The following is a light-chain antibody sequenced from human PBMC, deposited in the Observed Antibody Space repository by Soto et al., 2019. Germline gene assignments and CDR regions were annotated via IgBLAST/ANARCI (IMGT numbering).Light chain of an antibody. CDR2: DAS. V-gene: IGKV1-5*01. J-gene: IGKJ1*01. CDR3: QQYNNWPPT. CDR1: QSIRSW. Sequence: DIQMTQSPSTLSASVGDRVTITCRASQSIRSWLAWYQQKPGKAPKLLIYDASDLGSGVPSRFSGSGSGTEFTLTISSLQSEDFAVYYCQQYNNWPPTFGQGTKVDIK.